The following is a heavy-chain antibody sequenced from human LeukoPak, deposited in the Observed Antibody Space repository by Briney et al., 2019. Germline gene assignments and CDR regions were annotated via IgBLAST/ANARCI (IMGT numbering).Heavy chain of an antibody. CDR3: ARDDNWNDKTFDC. D-gene: IGHD1-20*01. Sequence: PGGSLRLSCAASGFNLRSYNMNWVRQAPGKGLEWVSSISTSSTYIYYADSVKGRFTISRDNAENSLYLQMHSLRVEDTALYYCARDDNWNDKTFDCWGQGTLVTVSS. CDR1: GFNLRSYN. V-gene: IGHV3-21*01. CDR2: ISTSSTYI. J-gene: IGHJ4*02.